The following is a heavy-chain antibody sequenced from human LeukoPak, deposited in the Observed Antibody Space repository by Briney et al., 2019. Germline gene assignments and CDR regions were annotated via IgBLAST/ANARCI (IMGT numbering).Heavy chain of an antibody. CDR1: GCTLTSYD. CDR2: MNPNRGKT. J-gene: IGHJ5*02. V-gene: IGHV1-8*01. CDR3: ARGRTYYYDSSGYYYIPPSVNWFDP. D-gene: IGHD3-22*01. Sequence: ASVSVSCMASGCTLTSYDINWVGQAGARGLEWMGWMNPNRGKTGYAQKFQGRVTMTRHTSISTAYMELSSLRSEDTAVYYCARGRTYYYDSSGYYYIPPSVNWFDPWGQGTLVTVSS.